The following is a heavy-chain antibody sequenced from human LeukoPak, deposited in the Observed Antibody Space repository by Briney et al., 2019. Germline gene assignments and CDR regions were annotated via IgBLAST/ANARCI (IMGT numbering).Heavy chain of an antibody. Sequence: PSETLSLTCTVSGGSISSYYWSWIRQPPGKGLEWIGYICYTGSTNYNPSLKSRVTMSADTSKNQFSLKLSSVTAADTAAYFCARVGGWEPKLHGVTFDYLGQGTLVTVSS. D-gene: IGHD1-26*01. CDR3: ARVGGWEPKLHGVTFDY. CDR1: GGSISSYY. V-gene: IGHV4-59*01. J-gene: IGHJ4*02. CDR2: ICYTGST.